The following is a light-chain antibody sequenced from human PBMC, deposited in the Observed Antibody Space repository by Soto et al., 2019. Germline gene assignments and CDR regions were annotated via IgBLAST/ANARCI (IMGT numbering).Light chain of an antibody. CDR1: QIVRNNY. V-gene: IGKV3-20*01. Sequence: EILLTQSPGTLSLSPGERATLSCRASQIVRNNYVAWYQHKPGQAPSLLIYGASNRAFDIPDRFSGSGSGTDFTLTISRLEPDDFAVYFCHQYGTSKTFGHGTKVDMK. CDR3: HQYGTSKT. J-gene: IGKJ1*01. CDR2: GAS.